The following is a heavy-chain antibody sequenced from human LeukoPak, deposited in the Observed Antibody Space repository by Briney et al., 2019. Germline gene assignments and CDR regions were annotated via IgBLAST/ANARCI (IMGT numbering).Heavy chain of an antibody. J-gene: IGHJ4*02. D-gene: IGHD6-19*01. Sequence: GESLKISCEASGYTFTSYWIGWVRQMPGKGLEWMGIIYPRDSDTRYSPSFRGQVTISADKSISTAYLQWSSLKASDTAMYYCARLGSGSSGWSDYWGQGTLVTVSS. CDR2: IYPRDSDT. V-gene: IGHV5-51*01. CDR1: GYTFTSYW. CDR3: ARLGSGSSGWSDY.